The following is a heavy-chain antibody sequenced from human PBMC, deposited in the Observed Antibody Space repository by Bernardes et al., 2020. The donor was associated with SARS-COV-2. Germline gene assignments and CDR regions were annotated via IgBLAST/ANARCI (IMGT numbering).Heavy chain of an antibody. CDR2: IYWDDDK. D-gene: IGHD4-17*01. J-gene: IGHJ4*02. CDR3: ARIDDYGDYVDY. CDR1: GFSLSTSGVG. V-gene: IGHV2-5*02. Sequence: SGPTLLKPTQTLTLTCTFSGFSLSTSGVGVGWIRQPPGKALEWLALIYWDDDKRYSPSLKSRLTITKDTSKNQVVLTMTNMDPVDTATYYCARIDDYGDYVDYWGQGTLVTVSS.